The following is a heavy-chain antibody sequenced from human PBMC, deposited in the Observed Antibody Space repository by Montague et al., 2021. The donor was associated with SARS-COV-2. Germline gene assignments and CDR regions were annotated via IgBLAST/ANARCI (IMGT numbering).Heavy chain of an antibody. J-gene: IGHJ3*02. D-gene: IGHD6-19*01. CDR3: ARPVAGTLHAFDI. CDR1: GGSISSYY. V-gene: IGHV4-59*08. CDR2: IYHSGRA. Sequence: SETLSLTCTVSGGSISSYYWSLIRQPPGKGLEWIGYIYHSGRANNNPSLKSRVTISVDTSKNHFSLQLNSVTAADTAVYYCARPVAGTLHAFDIWGQGTLVTVSS.